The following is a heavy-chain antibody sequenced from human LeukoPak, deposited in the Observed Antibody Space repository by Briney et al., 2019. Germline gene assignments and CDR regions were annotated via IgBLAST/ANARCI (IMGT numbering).Heavy chain of an antibody. CDR3: ARAGDLDY. CDR1: GFTFSSYA. V-gene: IGHV3-30-3*01. CDR2: ISYDGSNK. Sequence: GGSLRLSCAASGFTFSSYAMHWVRQAPGXGLEWVAVISYDGSNKYYADSVKGRFTISRDNSKNTLYLQMNSLRAEDTAVYYCARAGDLDYWGQGTLVTVSS. J-gene: IGHJ4*02.